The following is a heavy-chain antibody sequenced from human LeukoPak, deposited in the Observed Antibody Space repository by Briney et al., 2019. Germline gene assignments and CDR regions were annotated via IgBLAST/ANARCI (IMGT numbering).Heavy chain of an antibody. CDR1: GFTFNSYA. J-gene: IGHJ4*02. CDR3: AKPSITVAGIYLPLDY. D-gene: IGHD6-19*01. CDR2: ISSSDVST. Sequence: RGSLRLSCAAPGFTFNSYAMTWVRPAPAKGLECVSVISSSDVSTYYAASVKGRFTISRDNSKNTLYLQMNSLRAEDTAVYYCAKPSITVAGIYLPLDYWGQGTLVTVSS. V-gene: IGHV3-23*01.